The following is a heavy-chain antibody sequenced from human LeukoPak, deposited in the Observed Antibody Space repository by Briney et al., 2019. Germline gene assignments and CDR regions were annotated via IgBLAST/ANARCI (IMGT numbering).Heavy chain of an antibody. J-gene: IGHJ4*02. V-gene: IGHV3-64*01. Sequence: GGSLRLSCAASGFTFSSYAMHWVRQAPGKGLEYVSAISSNGGSTYYANSVKGRFTISRDNSKNTLYLQMGSLRAEDMAVYYCAAERWLQFSWGQGTLVTVSS. CDR3: AAERWLQFS. D-gene: IGHD5-24*01. CDR1: GFTFSSYA. CDR2: ISSNGGST.